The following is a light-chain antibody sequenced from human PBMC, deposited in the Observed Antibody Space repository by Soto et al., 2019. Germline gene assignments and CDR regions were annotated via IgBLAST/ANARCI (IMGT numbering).Light chain of an antibody. J-gene: IGLJ2*01. CDR3: SSYTTSGSLI. V-gene: IGLV2-14*01. CDR2: EVS. CDR1: SSDVGYYDY. Sequence: QSALTQPASVSGSPGQSITISCTGTSSDVGYYDYVSWYQQHPGKAPKLMLYEVSNRPSGVSNCFSGSKSGSTASLIISGLRAEDEADYYCSSYTTSGSLIFGGGTQLTVL.